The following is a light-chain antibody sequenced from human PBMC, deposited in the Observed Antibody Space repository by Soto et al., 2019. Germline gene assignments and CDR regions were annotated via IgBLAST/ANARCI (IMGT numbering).Light chain of an antibody. CDR2: GAS. J-gene: IGKJ1*01. V-gene: IGKV3-20*01. CDR3: QQYNNWPQT. Sequence: EIVLTQSPGTRSLSPGERATLSCRASQSVSSNYLAWYQQKPGQAPRLLIYGASNRATGIPDRFSGSGSGTDFPLTISRLEPEDFAVYYCQQYNNWPQTFGQGTKVDIK. CDR1: QSVSSNY.